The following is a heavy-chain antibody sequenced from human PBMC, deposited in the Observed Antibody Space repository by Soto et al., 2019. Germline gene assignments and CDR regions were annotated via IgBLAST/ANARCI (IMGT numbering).Heavy chain of an antibody. CDR3: VRGGRGYTRDDVFDF. J-gene: IGHJ3*01. CDR1: GFTFSSYS. V-gene: IGHV3-21*06. D-gene: IGHD2-2*02. CDR2: IASSSSPI. Sequence: EVQLVESGGGLVKPGGSLRLSCVDSGFTFSSYSMNWVRQAPGKGLEWVSSIASSSSPIFYADSLKGRFTISRDNANNSLYLQMNSLRVEDTAVYYCVRGGRGYTRDDVFDFWGQGTIVTVSS.